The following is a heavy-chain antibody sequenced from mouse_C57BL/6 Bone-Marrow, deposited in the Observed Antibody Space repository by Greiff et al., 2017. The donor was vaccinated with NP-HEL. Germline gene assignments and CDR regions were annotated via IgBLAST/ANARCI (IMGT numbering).Heavy chain of an antibody. Sequence: VQLKESGPGLVKPSQSLSLTCSVTGYSITSGYYWNWIRQFPGNKLEWMGYISYDGSNNYNPSLKNRISITRDTSENQFFLKLNSVTTEETATYYCARGSNYVPATLDYWGQGTTLTVSS. CDR2: ISYDGSN. CDR3: ARGSNYVPATLDY. J-gene: IGHJ2*01. D-gene: IGHD2-5*01. CDR1: GYSITSGYY. V-gene: IGHV3-6*01.